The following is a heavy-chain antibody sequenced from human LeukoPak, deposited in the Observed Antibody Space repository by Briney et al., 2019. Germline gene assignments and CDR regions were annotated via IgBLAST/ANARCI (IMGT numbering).Heavy chain of an antibody. CDR1: GFTFSSYA. J-gene: IGHJ4*02. Sequence: GGSLRLSCAASGFTFSSYAMSWVRQAPGKGLEWVSAISGSGGSTYYADSVKGRFTISRGNSKNTLYLQMNSLRAEDTAVYYCAKDRGGYSGSYDFDYWGQGTLVTVSS. CDR2: ISGSGGST. CDR3: AKDRGGYSGSYDFDY. D-gene: IGHD1-26*01. V-gene: IGHV3-23*01.